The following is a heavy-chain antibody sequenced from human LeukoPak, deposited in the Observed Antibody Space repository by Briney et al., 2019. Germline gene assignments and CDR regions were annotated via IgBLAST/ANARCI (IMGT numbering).Heavy chain of an antibody. CDR3: TTEGTGFGELLYAFDI. Sequence: GGSLRLSCAASGFTFSNAWMSWVRQAPGKGLEWVGRIKSKTDGGTTDYAAPVKGRFTISRDDSKNTLYLQMNSLKTEDTAVYYCTTEGTGFGELLYAFDIWGQGTMVTVSS. D-gene: IGHD3-10*01. CDR2: IKSKTDGGTT. J-gene: IGHJ3*02. V-gene: IGHV3-15*01. CDR1: GFTFSNAW.